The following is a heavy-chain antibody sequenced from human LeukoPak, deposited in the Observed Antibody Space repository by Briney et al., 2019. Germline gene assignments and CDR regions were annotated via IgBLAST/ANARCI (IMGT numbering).Heavy chain of an antibody. Sequence: KPSETLSLTSTVSGGSISSGDYYWSWIRQPPGKGLEWIGYIYYSGSTYYNPSLKSRVTISVDTSKNQFSLKLSSVTAADTAVYYCAGTTGYSSSWYDYWGQGTLVTVSS. D-gene: IGHD6-13*01. J-gene: IGHJ4*02. CDR2: IYYSGST. CDR3: AGTTGYSSSWYDY. CDR1: GGSISSGDYY. V-gene: IGHV4-30-4*08.